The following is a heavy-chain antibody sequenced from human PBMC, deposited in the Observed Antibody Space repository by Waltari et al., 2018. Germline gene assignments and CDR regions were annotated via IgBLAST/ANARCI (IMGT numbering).Heavy chain of an antibody. Sequence: EVQLVESGGGLVQPGGPLRLSCAASGFTFSSYAMHWVRQAPGKGLEYVSAISSNGGSTYYANSVKGRFTISRDNSKNTLYLQMGSLRAEDMAVYYCARKSRSGSYDYWGQGTLVTVSS. CDR1: GFTFSSYA. V-gene: IGHV3-64*01. CDR2: ISSNGGST. J-gene: IGHJ4*02. D-gene: IGHD1-26*01. CDR3: ARKSRSGSYDY.